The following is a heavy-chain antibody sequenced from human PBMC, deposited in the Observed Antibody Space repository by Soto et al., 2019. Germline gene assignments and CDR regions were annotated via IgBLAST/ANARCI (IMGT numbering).Heavy chain of an antibody. Sequence: QVQLVESGGGVVQPGGSLRLSCSASGFSFSSSAMHWVRQAPGKGLEWVAALSFDGTFKYYTDSVKARFTVSRENSNNTLILQMNSLRAEDTALYYCARAFCLNGVCYRIPGTMDVWGRGTTVSVSS. CDR1: GFSFSSSA. D-gene: IGHD2-8*01. J-gene: IGHJ6*02. V-gene: IGHV3-30*04. CDR3: ARAFCLNGVCYRIPGTMDV. CDR2: LSFDGTFK.